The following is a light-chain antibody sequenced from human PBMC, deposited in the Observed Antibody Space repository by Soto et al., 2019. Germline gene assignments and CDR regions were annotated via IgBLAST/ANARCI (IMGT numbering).Light chain of an antibody. J-gene: IGKJ1*01. CDR1: QSVSSN. Sequence: EIVMTQSPATLSVSPGERATLSCRASQSVSSNLAWYQQKPGQAPRLLIYGASTRATGIPARFNGSRSGTEFTLTISSLQSEDFAVYYCQQYNNWRGTFGQGTKVEIK. CDR3: QQYNNWRGT. V-gene: IGKV3-15*01. CDR2: GAS.